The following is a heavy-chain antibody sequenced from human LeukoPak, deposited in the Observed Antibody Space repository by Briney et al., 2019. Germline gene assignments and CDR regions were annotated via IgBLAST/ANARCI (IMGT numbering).Heavy chain of an antibody. J-gene: IGHJ4*02. CDR3: ARVSLEGDYVWGSYRPARHLDY. D-gene: IGHD3-16*02. V-gene: IGHV4-39*01. Sequence: SETLSLTCTVSGGSISSSSYYLGWIRQPPGKGLEWIGSIYYSGSTYYNPSLKSRVTISVDTSKNQFSLKLSSVTAADTAVYYCARVSLEGDYVWGSYRPARHLDYWGQGTLVTVSS. CDR1: GGSISSSSYY. CDR2: IYYSGST.